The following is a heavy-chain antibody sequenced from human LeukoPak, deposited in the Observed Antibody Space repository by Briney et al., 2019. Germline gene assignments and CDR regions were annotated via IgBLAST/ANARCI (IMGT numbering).Heavy chain of an antibody. CDR1: GFTFSSYV. CDR2: IIGSGDRA. J-gene: IGHJ4*02. D-gene: IGHD6-19*01. CDR3: AKRGPAGAGKSPDYFDY. Sequence: PGGSLRLSCAASGFTFSSYVMSWVRQAPGKGLEWVSAIIGSGDRAYYADSVKGRFTISRDNSKNTVYLQMNSLRAEDTAVYYCAKRGPAGAGKSPDYFDYWGQGTPVTVSS. V-gene: IGHV3-23*01.